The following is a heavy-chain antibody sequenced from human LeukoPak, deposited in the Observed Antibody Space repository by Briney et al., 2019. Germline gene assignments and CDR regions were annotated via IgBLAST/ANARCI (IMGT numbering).Heavy chain of an antibody. CDR3: ARGYDGSGYYYRNWYFDL. J-gene: IGHJ2*01. D-gene: IGHD3-22*01. Sequence: SETLSLTCTVSGYSISSGYYWGWIRQPPGKGLEWIGSIYYSGSTYYNPSLKSRVTISVDTSKNQFSLKLSSVTAADTAVYYCARGYDGSGYYYRNWYFDLWGRGTLVTVSS. V-gene: IGHV4-38-2*02. CDR1: GYSISSGYY. CDR2: IYYSGST.